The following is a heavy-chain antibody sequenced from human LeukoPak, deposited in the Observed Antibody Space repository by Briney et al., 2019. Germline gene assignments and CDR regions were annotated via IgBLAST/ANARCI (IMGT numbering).Heavy chain of an antibody. V-gene: IGHV4-59*01. CDR2: IYYSGST. Sequence: KPSETLSLTCTVSGGSISSYYWSWIRQPPGKGLEWIGYIYYSGSTNHNPSLKSRVTISVDTSKNQFSLKLSSVTAADTAVYYCAGGYCSGGSCYSNFDYWGQGTLVAVSS. D-gene: IGHD2-15*01. CDR1: GGSISSYY. CDR3: AGGYCSGGSCYSNFDY. J-gene: IGHJ4*02.